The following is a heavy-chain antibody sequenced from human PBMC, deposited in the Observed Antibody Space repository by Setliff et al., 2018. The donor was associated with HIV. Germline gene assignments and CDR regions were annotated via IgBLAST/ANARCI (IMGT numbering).Heavy chain of an antibody. CDR2: ISGSGSII. V-gene: IGHV3-48*03. D-gene: IGHD5-12*01. Sequence: PGGSLRLSCAASGFTFGSYDMNWVRQAPGKGLEWVSYISGSGSIIYYADSVKGRFTISRDNAEYSLHLQMNSLRAEDTAVYYCARARLRNYYYYMDVWAKGTTVTAP. CDR1: GFTFGSYD. CDR3: ARARLRNYYYYMDV. J-gene: IGHJ6*03.